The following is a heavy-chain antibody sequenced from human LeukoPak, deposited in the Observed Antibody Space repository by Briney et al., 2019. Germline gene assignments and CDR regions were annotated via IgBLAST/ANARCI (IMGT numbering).Heavy chain of an antibody. J-gene: IGHJ6*03. Sequence: GASVKVSCKASGYTFTGYYMHWVRQAPGQGLEWMGWINPNSGGTNYAQKFQGRVTMTRDTSISTAYMELSRLRSDDTAVYYCARGSGSYSPYYYYYMDVWGKGTTVTVSS. V-gene: IGHV1-2*02. CDR3: ARGSGSYSPYYYYYMDV. CDR2: INPNSGGT. D-gene: IGHD3-10*01. CDR1: GYTFTGYY.